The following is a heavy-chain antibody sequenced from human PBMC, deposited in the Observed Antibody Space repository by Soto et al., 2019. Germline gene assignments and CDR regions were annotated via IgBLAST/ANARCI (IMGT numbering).Heavy chain of an antibody. D-gene: IGHD4-17*01. CDR3: ARAVYGDLDY. J-gene: IGHJ4*02. V-gene: IGHV4-30-4*01. Sequence: RSLTCSVTGGSISSGDYYWTWIRQPPGKGLEFIGYVYSSGTTYYGPTLESRLSMSQDTSKNQFSLTLRSVTAADTAVYFCARAVYGDLDYWGQGIQVTVSS. CDR1: GGSISSGDYY. CDR2: VYSSGTT.